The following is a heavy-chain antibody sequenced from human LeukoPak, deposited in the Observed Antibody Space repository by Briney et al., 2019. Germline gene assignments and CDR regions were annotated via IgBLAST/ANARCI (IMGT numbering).Heavy chain of an antibody. CDR2: INPNSGGT. V-gene: IGHV1-2*06. Sequence: ASVKVSCKASGYTFTGYYMHWVRQAPGQGLEWMGRINPNSGGTNYAQKFQGRVTMTRDTSISTAYMELSRLRSDDTAVYYCARDDYSSGYYLNYWGKGTLVTVSS. CDR1: GYTFTGYY. D-gene: IGHD3-22*01. J-gene: IGHJ4*02. CDR3: ARDDYSSGYYLNY.